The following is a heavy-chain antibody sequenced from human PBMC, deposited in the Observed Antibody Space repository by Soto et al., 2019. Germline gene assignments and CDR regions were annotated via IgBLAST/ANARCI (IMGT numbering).Heavy chain of an antibody. CDR3: ARGGGIVVVTAPYDQ. V-gene: IGHV1-46*03. CDR2: INPSGGYT. D-gene: IGHD2-21*02. CDR1: VYTFTSYY. Sequence: ASVKVSCKASVYTFTSYYMNWVRQAPGQGLEWLGIINPSGGYTTYAQRFLGRVTMTSDTSTSTVHMELGSLTSEDTAVYYCARGGGIVVVTAPYDQWGQGTLVTVSS. J-gene: IGHJ4*02.